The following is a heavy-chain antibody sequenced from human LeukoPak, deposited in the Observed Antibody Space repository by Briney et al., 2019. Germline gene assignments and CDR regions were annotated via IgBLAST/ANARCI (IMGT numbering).Heavy chain of an antibody. V-gene: IGHV3-23*01. CDR2: ITASSTET. J-gene: IGHJ3*02. CDR3: ARVSSRAFDM. CDR1: GFAFSSHV. Sequence: GGSLRLSCAASGFAFSSHVMSWVRQAPGQGLEWVSLITASSTETLYGDSVRGRFTISRDNSKNTMFLQMNSLRAEDAAIYYCARVSSRAFDMWGQGTMVTVSS. D-gene: IGHD2/OR15-2a*01.